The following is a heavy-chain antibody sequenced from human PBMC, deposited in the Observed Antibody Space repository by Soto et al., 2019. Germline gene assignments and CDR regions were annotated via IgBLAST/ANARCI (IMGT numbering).Heavy chain of an antibody. CDR1: GYTFTTYQ. CDR2: INPSGGST. Sequence: GASVKVSCKASGYTFTTYQMHWLRQAPGQGLEWMGIINPSGGSTVYAQKFQGRVTMTRDTSTSTVYMELSSLRSEDTAVYYCAKWSDNFDSIGRPLDYWGQGTLVTVSS. D-gene: IGHD3-22*01. CDR3: AKWSDNFDSIGRPLDY. J-gene: IGHJ4*02. V-gene: IGHV1-46*01.